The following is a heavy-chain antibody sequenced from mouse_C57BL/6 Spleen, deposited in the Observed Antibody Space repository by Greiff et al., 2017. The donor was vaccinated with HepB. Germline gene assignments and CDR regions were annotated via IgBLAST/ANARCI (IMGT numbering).Heavy chain of an antibody. CDR2: IDPEDGDT. D-gene: IGHD2-3*01. Sequence: VQLQQSGAELVRPGASVKLSCTASGFNIKDYYMHWVKQRPEQGLEWIGRIDPEDGDTEYAPKFQGKATMTADTSSNTAYLQLSSLTSEDTAVYYCTTLYDGYYIWFAYWGQGTLVTVSA. V-gene: IGHV14-1*01. CDR3: TTLYDGYYIWFAY. J-gene: IGHJ3*01. CDR1: GFNIKDYY.